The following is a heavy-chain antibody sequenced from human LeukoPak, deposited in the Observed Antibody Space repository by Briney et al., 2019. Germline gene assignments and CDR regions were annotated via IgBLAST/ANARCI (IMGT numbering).Heavy chain of an antibody. V-gene: IGHV3-33*01. CDR2: IWFDGSNK. D-gene: IGHD3-10*02. CDR1: GFTFSTCG. J-gene: IGHJ6*02. Sequence: HPGGSLRLSCAASGFTFSTCGMHGVRQAPGKGLEWVAVIWFDGSNKYYVDSVKGRFTISRDNSKNTLYLQMNSLRAEDTAVYFCARDLHYYVAMDVWGQGTTVTVSS. CDR3: ARDLHYYVAMDV.